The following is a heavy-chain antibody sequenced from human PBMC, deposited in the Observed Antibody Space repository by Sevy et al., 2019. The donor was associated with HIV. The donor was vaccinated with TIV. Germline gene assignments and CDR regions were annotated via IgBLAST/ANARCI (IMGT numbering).Heavy chain of an antibody. J-gene: IGHJ4*02. CDR1: GYTFTNYA. CDR2: ISGFNGDT. D-gene: IGHD3-3*01. CDR3: VRGTTFYDFWTGGDY. V-gene: IGHV1-18*01. Sequence: ASEKVSCKASGYTFTNYAISWVRQAPGQGLEWMGWISGFNGDTKNAEKFQGRFTMTTDTYTKTAYMDLRSLRSDDTAVYYCVRGTTFYDFWTGGDYWGQGTLVTVSS.